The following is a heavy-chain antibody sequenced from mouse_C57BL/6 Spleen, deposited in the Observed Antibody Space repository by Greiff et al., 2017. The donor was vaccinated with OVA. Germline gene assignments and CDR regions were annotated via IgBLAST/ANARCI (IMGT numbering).Heavy chain of an antibody. CDR2: IDPSDGYT. CDR1: GYTFTSYW. CDR3: ARWMNYGSSYGYFDV. D-gene: IGHD1-1*01. V-gene: IGHV1-50*01. Sequence: VQLQQPGAELVKPGASVKLSCKASGYTFTSYWMQWVQQRPGQGLEWIGEIDPSDGYTNYNQKFKGKATLTVDTSSSTAYMQLSSLTSEDSAVYYCARWMNYGSSYGYFDVWGTGTTVTVSS. J-gene: IGHJ1*03.